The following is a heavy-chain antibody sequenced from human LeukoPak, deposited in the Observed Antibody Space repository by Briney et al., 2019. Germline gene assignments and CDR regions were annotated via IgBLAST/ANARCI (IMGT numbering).Heavy chain of an antibody. D-gene: IGHD2/OR15-2a*01. CDR2: IIPILGIA. CDR1: GGTFTSYA. Sequence: SVKVSCKASGGTFTSYAISWVRQAPGQGLEWMGRIIPILGIANYAQKFQGRVTITADKSTSTAYMELSSLRSEDTAVYYCARDAVLDAFDIWGQGTMVTVSS. CDR3: ARDAVLDAFDI. J-gene: IGHJ3*02. V-gene: IGHV1-69*04.